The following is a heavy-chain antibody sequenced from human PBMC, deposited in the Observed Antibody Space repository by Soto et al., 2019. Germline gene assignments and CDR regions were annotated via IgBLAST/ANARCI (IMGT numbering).Heavy chain of an antibody. CDR2: FYYTGGT. Sequence: PSETLSLTCTVSGGSVSSSSYYWGWIRQPPGRGLEWIGTFYYTGGTYYNPSLNNRVTISIDTSKNQFSLKLSSVTAADTAVYYCARLVYDSSGYRPGWGQGTLVTVSS. CDR1: GGSVSSSSYY. V-gene: IGHV4-39*01. D-gene: IGHD3-22*01. J-gene: IGHJ4*02. CDR3: ARLVYDSSGYRPG.